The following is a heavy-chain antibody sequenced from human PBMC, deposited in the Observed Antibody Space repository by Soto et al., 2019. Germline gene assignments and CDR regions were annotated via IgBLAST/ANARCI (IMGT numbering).Heavy chain of an antibody. V-gene: IGHV3-7*03. J-gene: IGHJ4*02. CDR1: GGSISSGGYY. D-gene: IGHD2-2*01. Sequence: ETLSLTCTVSGGSISSGGYYWSWIRQHPGKGLEWVANIKQDGSEKYYVDSVKGRFTISRDNAKNSLYLQMNSLRAEDTAVYYCARMARRVVPAATGEDYFDYWGQGTLVTVSS. CDR2: IKQDGSEK. CDR3: ARMARRVVPAATGEDYFDY.